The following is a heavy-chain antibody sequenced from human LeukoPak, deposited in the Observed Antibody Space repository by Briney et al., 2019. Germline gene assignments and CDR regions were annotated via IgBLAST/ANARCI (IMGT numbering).Heavy chain of an antibody. CDR1: GFTSTTST. J-gene: IGHJ3*02. V-gene: IGHV1-58*02. D-gene: IGHD1-1*01. CDR3: AADQPRYPDAFDI. CDR2: IVVGSGDT. Sequence: GASVTVSCTASGFTSTTSTMQWVRQARGQRLEWIGWIVVGSGDTNYAEKFQERVTITRDMSTSTVYMELSSLRSDDTAVYYCAADQPRYPDAFDIWGQGTMVTVSS.